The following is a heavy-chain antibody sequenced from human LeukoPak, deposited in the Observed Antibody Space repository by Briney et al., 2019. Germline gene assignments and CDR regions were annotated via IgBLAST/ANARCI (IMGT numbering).Heavy chain of an antibody. CDR3: ARETRYSYGYDY. CDR2: ISGDGGST. D-gene: IGHD5-18*01. V-gene: IGHV3-43*02. CDR1: GFTFDDYA. J-gene: IGHJ4*02. Sequence: GGSLRLSCAASGFTFDDYAMHWVRQAPGKGLEWVSLISGDGGSTYSADSVKGRFTISRDNSKNSLYPQMNSLRTEDTALYYCARETRYSYGYDYWGQGTLVTVSS.